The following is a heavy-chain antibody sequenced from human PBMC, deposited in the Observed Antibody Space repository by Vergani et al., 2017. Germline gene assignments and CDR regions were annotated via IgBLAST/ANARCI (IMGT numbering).Heavy chain of an antibody. V-gene: IGHV3-74*01. Sequence: EVQLVESGGGLVQPGGSLRLSCAASGVTFSSYWMHWVRQAPGKGLVWVSRINSDGSSTSYADSVKGRFTISRDNAKNTLYLQMNSLRVDDTAVYYCAGDVSGARDYWGQGTLVTVSS. CDR3: AGDVSGARDY. J-gene: IGHJ4*02. D-gene: IGHD4-17*01. CDR2: INSDGSST. CDR1: GVTFSSYW.